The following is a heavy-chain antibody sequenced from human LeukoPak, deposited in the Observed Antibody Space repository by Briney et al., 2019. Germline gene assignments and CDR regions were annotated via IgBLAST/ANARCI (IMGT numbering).Heavy chain of an antibody. D-gene: IGHD6-25*01. J-gene: IGHJ4*02. V-gene: IGHV4-31*03. CDR1: GGSISSGGYY. CDR3: ARSRIAAAPDY. Sequence: SQTLSLTCTVSGGSISSGGYYWSWIRQHPGQGLEWIGYIYYSGSTYYNPSLRSRVTISVDTSKNQFSLKLSSVTAADTAVYYCARSRIAAAPDYWGQGTLVTVSS. CDR2: IYYSGST.